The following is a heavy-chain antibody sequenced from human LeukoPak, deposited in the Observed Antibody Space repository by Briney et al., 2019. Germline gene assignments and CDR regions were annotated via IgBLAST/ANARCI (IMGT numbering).Heavy chain of an antibody. J-gene: IGHJ4*02. CDR1: GYTFTSYG. D-gene: IGHD7-27*01. V-gene: IGHV1-18*01. Sequence: ASVKVSCKASGYTFTSYGISWVRQAPGQGLEWMGWISAYNGNTNYAQKLQGRVTITTDESTSTAYMELSSLRSEDTAVYYCARGYSRNWGGIALDYWGQGTLVTVSS. CDR3: ARGYSRNWGGIALDY. CDR2: ISAYNGNT.